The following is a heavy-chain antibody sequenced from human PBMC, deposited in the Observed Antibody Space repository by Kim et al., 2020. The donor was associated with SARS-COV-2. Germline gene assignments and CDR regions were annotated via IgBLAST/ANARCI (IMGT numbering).Heavy chain of an antibody. CDR1: GFTFSSYD. J-gene: IGHJ6*02. CDR3: ARDRITIVRGVLSADGMDV. Sequence: GGSLRLSCAASGFTFSSYDMHWVRQATGKGLEWVSAIGTAGDTYYPGSVKGRFTISRENAKNSLYLQMNSLRAGDTAVYYCARDRITIVRGVLSADGMDVWGQGTTVTVSS. D-gene: IGHD3-10*01. V-gene: IGHV3-13*01. CDR2: IGTAGDT.